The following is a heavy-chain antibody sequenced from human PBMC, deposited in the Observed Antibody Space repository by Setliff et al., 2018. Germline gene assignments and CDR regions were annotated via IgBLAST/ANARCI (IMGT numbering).Heavy chain of an antibody. CDR3: ARHPYYYGSGTYLDNNNRWFDP. D-gene: IGHD3-10*01. V-gene: IGHV5-51*01. J-gene: IGHJ5*02. CDR2: IYPGYSIT. CDR1: GYSFSTCW. Sequence: GESLKISCKGSGYSFSTCWIGWVRQMPGKGLEWMGIIYPGYSITRYSPSFQGQVTISVDKSINTAYLQWSSLRASDTAIYDCARHPYYYGSGTYLDNNNRWFDPWGQGTLVTVSS.